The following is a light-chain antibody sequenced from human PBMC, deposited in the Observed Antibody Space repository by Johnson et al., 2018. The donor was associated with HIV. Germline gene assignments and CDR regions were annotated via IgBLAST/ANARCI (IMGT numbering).Light chain of an antibody. J-gene: IGLJ1*01. CDR3: GAWDSSLSGFV. V-gene: IGLV1-51*02. CDR2: QNN. Sequence: QSVLTQPPSVSAAPGQTVTISCSGSSSNVGLNYVSWYQQLPGTAPKLLIYQNNKRPSGIPDRFSGSKSGTSATLGITGLQTGDEADYYCGAWDSSLSGFVVGTGTMVTVL. CDR1: SSNVGLNY.